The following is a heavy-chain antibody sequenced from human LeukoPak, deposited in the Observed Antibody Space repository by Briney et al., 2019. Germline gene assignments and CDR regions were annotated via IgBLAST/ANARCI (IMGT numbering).Heavy chain of an antibody. V-gene: IGHV3-30*18. Sequence: PGGSLRLSCAASGFTFSSYGMHWVRQAPGKGLAWVAVISYDGSNKYYADSVKGRFTISRDNSQNTLYLQMNSLTPADTAVYYCAKIDESSAYKGYGMDVWGQGTTVTVSS. J-gene: IGHJ6*02. CDR1: GFTFSSYG. D-gene: IGHD3-22*01. CDR2: ISYDGSNK. CDR3: AKIDESSAYKGYGMDV.